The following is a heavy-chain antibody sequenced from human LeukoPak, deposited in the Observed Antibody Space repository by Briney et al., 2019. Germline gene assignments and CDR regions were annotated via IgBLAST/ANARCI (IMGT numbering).Heavy chain of an antibody. CDR3: AKEPASGSCFDY. CDR2: ISGSGTST. Sequence: GGSLRLSCTASGYTFNSYAMSWVRQAPGKGLEWVSGISGSGTSTYYADSVKGRFTISRDNSKNTLYLQINSLRAEDTALYYCAKEPASGSCFDYWGQGTLVTVSS. CDR1: GYTFNSYA. V-gene: IGHV3-23*01. J-gene: IGHJ4*02. D-gene: IGHD3-10*01.